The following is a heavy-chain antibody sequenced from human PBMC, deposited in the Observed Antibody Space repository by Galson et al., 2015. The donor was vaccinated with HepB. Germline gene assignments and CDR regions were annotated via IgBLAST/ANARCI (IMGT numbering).Heavy chain of an antibody. CDR2: IYWNDDK. CDR3: AHSGESLRYYCTRPTSGSYEPRIVAFDI. CDR1: GFSLSTSGVG. D-gene: IGHD2-8*01. Sequence: PALVKPTQTLTLTCTFSGFSLSTSGVGVGWIRQPPGKALEWLALIYWNDDKRYSPSLKSRLTITKDTSKNQVVLTMTNMDPVDTATYYCAHSGESLRYYCTRPTSGSYEPRIVAFDIWGQGTVVTVSS. V-gene: IGHV2-5*01. J-gene: IGHJ3*02.